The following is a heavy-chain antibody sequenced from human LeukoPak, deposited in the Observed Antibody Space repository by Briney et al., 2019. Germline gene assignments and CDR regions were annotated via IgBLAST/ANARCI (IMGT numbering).Heavy chain of an antibody. CDR2: IYYSGST. CDR1: GGSISSSSYY. V-gene: IGHV4-39*01. Sequence: SETLSLTCTVSGGSISSSSYYWGWIRQPPGKGLEWIGSIYYSGSTYYNPSLKSRVTISVDTSKNQFSLKLSSVTAADTAVYYCARPLYYYDSSPAAPFQHWGQGTLVTVSS. D-gene: IGHD3-22*01. CDR3: ARPLYYYDSSPAAPFQH. J-gene: IGHJ1*01.